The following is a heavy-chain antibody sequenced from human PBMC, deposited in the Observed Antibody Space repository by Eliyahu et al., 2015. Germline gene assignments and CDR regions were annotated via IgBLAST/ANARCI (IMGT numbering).Heavy chain of an antibody. CDR3: ARVQFGCSSTSCYFDP. Sequence: QVQLRESGPGLVKPSGTLSLTXAVSGASISNNNWWNWVRQPPGKGLEWIGEIFHVGSTNYNPSLKSRVTISIDKSKNQFSLELTSVTAADTALYYCARVQFGCSSTSCYFDPWGQGTLVTVSS. CDR1: GASISNNNW. CDR2: IFHVGST. D-gene: IGHD2-2*01. J-gene: IGHJ5*02. V-gene: IGHV4-4*02.